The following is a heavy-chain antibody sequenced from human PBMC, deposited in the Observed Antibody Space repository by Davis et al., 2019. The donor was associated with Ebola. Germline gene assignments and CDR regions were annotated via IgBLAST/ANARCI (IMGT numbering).Heavy chain of an antibody. Sequence: PSETLSLTCAVYGGSFSGYYWGWIRQLPGKGLEWIATISYTESTYYNPSLKSRVTISVDTSKNQFSLRLSSVTAADTAVFYCARARADGSGNYYTYYFYYYYMDVWGKGTAVTVSS. CDR2: ISYTEST. CDR3: ARARADGSGNYYTYYFYYYYMDV. J-gene: IGHJ6*03. CDR1: GGSFSGYY. V-gene: IGHV4-34*01. D-gene: IGHD3-10*01.